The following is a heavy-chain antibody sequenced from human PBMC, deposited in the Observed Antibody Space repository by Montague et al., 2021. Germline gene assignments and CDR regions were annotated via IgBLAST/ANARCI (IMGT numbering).Heavy chain of an antibody. CDR2: IYHNGNT. D-gene: IGHD3/OR15-3a*01. Sequence: SETLSLTCAVSGGSISSSGYSWSWIRQPPGKGLEWIGNIYHNGNTYYNPSLKSRVTISVDTSKNQFSLKLSSVTAADTAVYYCASCPRDSWTRGAFDYWGQGTLVTVSS. CDR1: GGSISSSGYS. J-gene: IGHJ4*02. V-gene: IGHV4-39*01. CDR3: ASCPRDSWTRGAFDY.